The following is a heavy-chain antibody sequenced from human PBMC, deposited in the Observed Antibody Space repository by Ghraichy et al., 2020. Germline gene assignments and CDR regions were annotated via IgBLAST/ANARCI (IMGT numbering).Heavy chain of an antibody. CDR3: ARDLSGYETSNY. CDR1: GFTVRSNY. Sequence: GGSLRLSCEASGFTVRSNYMSWVRQARGKGLEWVSVIYAGGNTYYADSVRGRFTISRDNSKNTVYLQMNSLRVEDTAVYYCARDLSGYETSNYWRQGTLVTVSS. J-gene: IGHJ4*02. V-gene: IGHV3-66*02. D-gene: IGHD5-12*01. CDR2: IYAGGNT.